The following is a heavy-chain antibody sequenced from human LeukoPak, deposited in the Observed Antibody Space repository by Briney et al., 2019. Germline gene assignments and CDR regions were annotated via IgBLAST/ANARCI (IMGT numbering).Heavy chain of an antibody. CDR3: AKFKGHYYYDSSGFCDN. D-gene: IGHD3-22*01. CDR2: ISAGDGDNP. Sequence: GGSLRLSCAASGFTFSDYYMSWIRQAPGKGLEWVSVISAGDGDNPYYADSVKGRFSISRDNSNYTLHLQMNSLRVEDTAVFYCAKFKGHYYYDSSGFCDNWGQGTLVTVSS. V-gene: IGHV3-23*01. J-gene: IGHJ4*02. CDR1: GFTFSDYY.